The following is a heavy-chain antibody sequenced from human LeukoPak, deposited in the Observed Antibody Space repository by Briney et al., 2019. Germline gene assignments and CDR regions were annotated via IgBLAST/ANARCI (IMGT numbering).Heavy chain of an antibody. CDR1: GFTFSSYE. CDR2: ISSSGSTI. Sequence: GGSLRLSCAASGFTFSSYEMNWVRQAPGKGLEWVSYISSSGSTIYYADSVKGRFTISRDNAKNSLYLQMNSLRAEDTAVYYCARDPGPRYCTNGVCFGWGQGTLVTVSS. V-gene: IGHV3-48*03. D-gene: IGHD2-8*01. CDR3: ARDPGPRYCTNGVCFG. J-gene: IGHJ4*02.